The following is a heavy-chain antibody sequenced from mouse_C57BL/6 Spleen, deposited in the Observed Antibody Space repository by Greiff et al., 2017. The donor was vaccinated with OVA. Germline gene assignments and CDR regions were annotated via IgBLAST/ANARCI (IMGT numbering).Heavy chain of an antibody. Sequence: VQLQQSGPELVKPGASVKISCKASGYAFSSSWMNWVKQRPGKGREWIGRIYPGDGDTNYNGKFKGKATLTADKSSSTAYMQLSSLTSEDSAVYFCALSKGEYYAMDYWGQGTSVTVSS. CDR1: GYAFSSSW. V-gene: IGHV1-82*01. J-gene: IGHJ4*01. D-gene: IGHD2-5*01. CDR3: ALSKGEYYAMDY. CDR2: IYPGDGDT.